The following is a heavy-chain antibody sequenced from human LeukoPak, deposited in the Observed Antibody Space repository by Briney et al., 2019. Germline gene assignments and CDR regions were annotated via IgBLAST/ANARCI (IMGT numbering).Heavy chain of an antibody. J-gene: IGHJ4*02. D-gene: IGHD2-2*01. V-gene: IGHV3-23*01. Sequence: GGSLRLSCVASGFTFSSYAMSWVRRAPGKGLEWVSAITGLGTVDNADSVKGRFTVSRDNSKSTLYPQMNSLRAEDTAVYYCARGIAGYCSSTSCPTGWGQGTLVTVSS. CDR1: GFTFSSYA. CDR2: ITGLGTV. CDR3: ARGIAGYCSSTSCPTG.